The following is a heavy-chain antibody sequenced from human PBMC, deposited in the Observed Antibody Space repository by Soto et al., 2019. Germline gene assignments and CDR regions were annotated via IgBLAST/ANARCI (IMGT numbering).Heavy chain of an antibody. V-gene: IGHV4-34*01. D-gene: IGHD2-15*01. CDR3: ARSVRRSLFSWNWFDP. CDR1: GGSFSGYY. J-gene: IGHJ5*02. CDR2: INHSGST. Sequence: SETLSLTCAVYGGSFSGYYWSWIRQPPGKGLEWIGEINHSGSTNYNPSLKSRVTISVDTSKNQFSLKLSSVTAADTAVYYCARSVRRSLFSWNWFDPWGQGTLVTVSS.